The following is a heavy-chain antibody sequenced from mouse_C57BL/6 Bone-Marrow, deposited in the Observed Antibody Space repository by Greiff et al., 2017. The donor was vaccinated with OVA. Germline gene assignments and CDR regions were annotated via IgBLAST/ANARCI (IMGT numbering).Heavy chain of an antibody. Sequence: VQLQQSGPGLVKPSQSLSLTCSVTGYSITSGYYWNWIRQFPGNKLEWMGYISYDGSNNYNPSLKNRISITRDTSKNQFFLKLNSVTTEDTATYYCAREIPGFAYWGQGTLVTVSA. J-gene: IGHJ3*01. CDR2: ISYDGSN. V-gene: IGHV3-6*01. CDR3: AREIPGFAY. CDR1: GYSITSGYY.